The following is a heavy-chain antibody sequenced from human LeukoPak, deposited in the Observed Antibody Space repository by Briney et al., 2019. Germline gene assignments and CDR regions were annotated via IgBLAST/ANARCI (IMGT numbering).Heavy chain of an antibody. D-gene: IGHD6-19*01. V-gene: IGHV4-59*08. Sequence: SETLSLTCTVSGVSISSDYWSWSRQPPGKRLEWIGYIYYSGSTNYNPSLKSRVTISVDTSKNQFSLKLSSVTAADTAVYYCARAKGSGKQWLVDWGQGTLVTVSS. CDR2: IYYSGST. CDR1: GVSISSDY. CDR3: ARAKGSGKQWLVD. J-gene: IGHJ4*02.